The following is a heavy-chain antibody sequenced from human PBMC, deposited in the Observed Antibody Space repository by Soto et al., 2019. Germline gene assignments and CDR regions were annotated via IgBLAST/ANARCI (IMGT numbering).Heavy chain of an antibody. Sequence: ASVKVSFKVSGYTLTELSMHWVRQAPGKGLEWMGGFDPEDGETIYAQKFQGRVTMTEDTSTDTAYMELSSLRSEDTAVYYCATDPGYCTNGVCYTSRGAEYWGQGTLVTVSS. D-gene: IGHD2-8*01. CDR1: GYTLTELS. CDR3: ATDPGYCTNGVCYTSRGAEY. CDR2: FDPEDGET. V-gene: IGHV1-24*01. J-gene: IGHJ4*02.